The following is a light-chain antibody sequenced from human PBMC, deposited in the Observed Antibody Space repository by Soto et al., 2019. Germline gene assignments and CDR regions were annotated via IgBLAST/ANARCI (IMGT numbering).Light chain of an antibody. CDR3: QSYASSLEV. CDR1: SGSIASNY. J-gene: IGLJ3*02. V-gene: IGLV6-57*03. CDR2: EDN. Sequence: NFMLTQPHSVSESPGKTVTISCTRSSGSIASNYVQWYQQRPGSAPTTVIYEDNQRPSGVPDRFSGSIDSSSNSASLTISGLKTEDAADYYCQSYASSLEVFGGGTKLTVL.